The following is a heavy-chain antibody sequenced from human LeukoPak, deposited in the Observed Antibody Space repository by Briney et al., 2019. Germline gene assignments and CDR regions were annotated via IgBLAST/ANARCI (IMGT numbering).Heavy chain of an antibody. CDR3: ARHYDSSVTYDY. CDR1: GYTFTSYA. J-gene: IGHJ4*02. Sequence: ASVKVSCKASGYTFTSYAMHWVRQAPGQRLEWMGWINAGNGNTKYSQKFQGRVTITRDTSASTAYMELSSLRSEDTAVYYCARHYDSSVTYDYWGQGTLVTVSS. CDR2: INAGNGNT. V-gene: IGHV1-3*01. D-gene: IGHD3-22*01.